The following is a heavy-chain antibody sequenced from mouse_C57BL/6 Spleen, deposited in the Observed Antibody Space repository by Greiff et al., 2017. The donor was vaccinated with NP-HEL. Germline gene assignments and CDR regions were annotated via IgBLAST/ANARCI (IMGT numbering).Heavy chain of an antibody. CDR3: TRDFPQGY. CDR1: GYTFTDYE. CDR2: IDPETGGT. J-gene: IGHJ2*01. V-gene: IGHV1-15*01. Sequence: QVQLKESGAELVRPGASVTLSCKASGYTFTDYEMHWVKQTPVHGLEWIGAIDPETGGTAYNQKFKGKAILTADKSSSTAYMELRSLTSEDSAVYYCTRDFPQGYGGQGTTLTVSS.